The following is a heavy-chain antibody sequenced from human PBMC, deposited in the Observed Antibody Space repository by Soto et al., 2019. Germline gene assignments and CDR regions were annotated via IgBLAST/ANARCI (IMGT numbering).Heavy chain of an antibody. Sequence: QVQLVQSGAEVRKPGSAVKVSCKASGGTFSRHAISWVRQAPGQGLEWMGGIIPIFGTANHAQKCQGRVTIIADESTSTVYMGLSSLRSEDTAMYYCARGWGYDSNDYYYAYWGQGTLVIVSS. J-gene: IGHJ4*02. V-gene: IGHV1-69*01. D-gene: IGHD3-22*01. CDR1: GGTFSRHA. CDR2: IIPIFGTA. CDR3: ARGWGYDSNDYYYAY.